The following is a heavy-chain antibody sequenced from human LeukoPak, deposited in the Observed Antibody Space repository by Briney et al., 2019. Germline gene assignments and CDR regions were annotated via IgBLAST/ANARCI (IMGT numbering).Heavy chain of an antibody. CDR3: ARVDLYCSSTSCYSFDY. V-gene: IGHV5-51*01. J-gene: IGHJ4*02. Sequence: GESRKISCNGFGYSFTSYWIAWVRQVPGKGLEWMGIIYPGDSDTRYSPSFQGQVTISGDKSISTVYLQWSSLKASDPAMYYCARVDLYCSSTSCYSFDYWGQGTLVTVSS. CDR1: GYSFTSYW. CDR2: IYPGDSDT. D-gene: IGHD2-2*01.